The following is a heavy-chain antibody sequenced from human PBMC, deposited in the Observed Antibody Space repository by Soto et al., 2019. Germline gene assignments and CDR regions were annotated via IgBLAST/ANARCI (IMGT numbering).Heavy chain of an antibody. V-gene: IGHV1-69*08. D-gene: IGHD2-15*01. CDR1: GGTCSSYT. J-gene: IGHJ6*02. CDR3: AREARGDIGVVVAATGYCGYGIDV. CDR2: LIPIIGMA. Sequence: QVQLVQSGAEVKKPGSSVKVSCKASGGTCSSYTISWVRQAHGQVLEWMGRLIPIIGMAHYAQKFQGRVTITAEKSKRTAYQEQRSLRHEDTDVYYCAREARGDIGVVVAATGYCGYGIDVWGQGTTVNVSS.